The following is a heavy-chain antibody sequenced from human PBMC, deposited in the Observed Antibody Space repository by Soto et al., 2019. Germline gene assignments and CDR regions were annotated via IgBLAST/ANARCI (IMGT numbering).Heavy chain of an antibody. CDR3: TRGGSGWRWDYYYGMDV. V-gene: IGHV3-49*03. CDR2: IRSKAYGGTT. Sequence: GSLRLSCTASGFTFGDYAMSWFRQAPGKGLEWVGFIRSKAYGGTTEYAASVKGRFTISRDDSKSIAYLQMNSLKTEDTAVYYCTRGGSGWRWDYYYGMDVWGQGTTVTVSS. D-gene: IGHD6-19*01. CDR1: GFTFGDYA. J-gene: IGHJ6*02.